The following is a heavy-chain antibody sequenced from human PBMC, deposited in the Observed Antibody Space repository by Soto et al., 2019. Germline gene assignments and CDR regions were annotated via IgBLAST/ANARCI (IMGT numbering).Heavy chain of an antibody. CDR1: GFDLNYYS. CDR2: ISPRSDDI. J-gene: IGHJ4*02. V-gene: IGHV3-21*01. Sequence: EVQLVESGGDLVRPGGSLRLSCAASGFDLNYYSMTWVRQAPAKGLEWVSFISPRSDDIYYADSVKGRFTISRDNAKNSVYMQMNSLRDEEAAVYYCARPRGPRGYDVIDYWGQGTLVIVSS. CDR3: ARPRGPRGYDVIDY. D-gene: IGHD5-12*01.